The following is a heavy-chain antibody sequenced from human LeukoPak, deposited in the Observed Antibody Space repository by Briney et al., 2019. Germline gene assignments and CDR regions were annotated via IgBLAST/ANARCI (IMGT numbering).Heavy chain of an antibody. CDR1: GYIFTSYW. V-gene: IGHV5-51*03. Sequence: PGESLKISCKGSGYIFTSYWIGWVRQMPGKGLEWMGIIYPGDSDTRYSPSFQGQVTISADKSISTAYLQWSSLKASDTAMYYCARRGIAAAGTNWFDPWGQGTLVTVSS. CDR3: ARRGIAAAGTNWFDP. J-gene: IGHJ5*02. D-gene: IGHD6-13*01. CDR2: IYPGDSDT.